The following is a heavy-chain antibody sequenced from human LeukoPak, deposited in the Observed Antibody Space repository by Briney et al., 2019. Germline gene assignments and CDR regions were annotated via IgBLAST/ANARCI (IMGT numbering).Heavy chain of an antibody. D-gene: IGHD6-13*01. CDR2: ISSSSSYI. Sequence: GGSLRLSCAASGFTFSSYSMNWVRQAPGKGLEWASSISSSSSYIYYADSVKGRFTISRDNSKNTLYLQMNSLRAEDTAVYYCARGKGSSLDDYWGQGTLVTVSS. V-gene: IGHV3-21*01. J-gene: IGHJ4*02. CDR1: GFTFSSYS. CDR3: ARGKGSSLDDY.